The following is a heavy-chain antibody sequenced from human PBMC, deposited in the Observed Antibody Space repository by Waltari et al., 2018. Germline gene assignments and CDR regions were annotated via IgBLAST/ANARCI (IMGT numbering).Heavy chain of an antibody. CDR1: GMTFTTYS. V-gene: IGHV3-48*04. D-gene: IGHD3-10*01. Sequence: EVQLVESGGGLVQPGGSLRLSCAASGMTFTTYSMNWVRQDPGKVLELISYVSGDSGYIYYADSVRCRFTISRDNAQNSMYLQMNNLRADDTAVYYCAGIRRGFWFFDLWGRGTLVTVSS. CDR2: VSGDSGYI. J-gene: IGHJ2*01. CDR3: AGIRRGFWFFDL.